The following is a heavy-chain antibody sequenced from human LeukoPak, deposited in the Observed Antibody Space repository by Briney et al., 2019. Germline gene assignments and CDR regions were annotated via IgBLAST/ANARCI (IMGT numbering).Heavy chain of an antibody. CDR2: IYYSGST. J-gene: IGHJ4*02. Sequence: SQTLSPTCTVSGGSISSGDYYWSWIRQPPGKGLEWIGYIYYSGSTYYNPSRKSRVTISVDTSKNQFSLKLRSVTGADTAVYYCARENLVRQTTYYDYVWGSYRWLPPTYSFDYWGQGTLVTVSS. CDR3: ARENLVRQTTYYDYVWGSYRWLPPTYSFDY. CDR1: GGSISSGDYY. D-gene: IGHD3-16*02. V-gene: IGHV4-30-4*08.